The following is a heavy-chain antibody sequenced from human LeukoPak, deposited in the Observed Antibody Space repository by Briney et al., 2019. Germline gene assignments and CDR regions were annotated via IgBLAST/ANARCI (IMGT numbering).Heavy chain of an antibody. CDR2: IYYSGST. Sequence: SETLSLTCTVSGGSISSHYWSWIRQPPGKGLEWIGYIYYSGSTNYNPSLKSRVTISVDTSKNQFSLKLSSVTAADTAVYYCARGLLNGGYYAYWGQGTLVTVSS. J-gene: IGHJ4*02. CDR1: GGSISSHY. D-gene: IGHD3-22*01. CDR3: ARGLLNGGYYAY. V-gene: IGHV4-59*11.